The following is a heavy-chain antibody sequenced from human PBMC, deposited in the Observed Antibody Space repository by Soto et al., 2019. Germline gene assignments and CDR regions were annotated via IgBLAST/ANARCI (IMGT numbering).Heavy chain of an antibody. CDR3: AKGSLKPPVTGPVDC. D-gene: IGHD6-19*01. CDR2: ISGSGGST. CDR1: GFTFSSYA. J-gene: IGHJ4*02. V-gene: IGHV3-23*01. Sequence: EVQLLESGGGLVQPGGSQRLSCTASGFTFSSYALSWVRQAPGKGLEWVSSISGSGGSTYYADSVKGRVTISRDNSKNPWYLQWSSLRAGDTAVYYCAKGSLKPPVTGPVDCGGKGTGVTVPS.